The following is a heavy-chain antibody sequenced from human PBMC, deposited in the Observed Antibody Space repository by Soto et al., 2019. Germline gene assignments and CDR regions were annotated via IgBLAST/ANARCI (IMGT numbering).Heavy chain of an antibody. V-gene: IGHV1-8*01. CDR3: ARMDVDTAMVTDY. CDR2: MNPNSGNT. Sequence: ASVKVSCKASGYTFSSYDINWVRQAPGQGLEWMGWMNPNSGNTNYAQKLQGRVTMTRDTSMSTAYMELRSLRSDDTAVYYCARMDVDTAMVTDYWGQGTLVTVSS. D-gene: IGHD5-18*01. CDR1: GYTFSSYD. J-gene: IGHJ4*02.